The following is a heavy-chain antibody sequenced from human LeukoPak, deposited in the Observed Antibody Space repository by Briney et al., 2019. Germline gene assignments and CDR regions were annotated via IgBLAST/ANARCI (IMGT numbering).Heavy chain of an antibody. V-gene: IGHV4-4*07. Sequence: SETLSLTCTVSGGAISSYYWSWIRQPAGKGLEWIGRIYTSGSTNYNPSLKSRVTMSVDPSKNQFSLKLRSVTAADTAVYYCARDGESPPDSSFDYWGQGTLVTVSS. CDR2: IYTSGST. CDR3: ARDGESPPDSSFDY. CDR1: GGAISSYY. D-gene: IGHD3-10*01. J-gene: IGHJ4*02.